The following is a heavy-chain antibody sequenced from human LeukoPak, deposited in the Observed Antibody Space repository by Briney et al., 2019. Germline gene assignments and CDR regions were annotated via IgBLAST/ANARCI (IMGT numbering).Heavy chain of an antibody. V-gene: IGHV3-30-3*01. CDR3: ARGEYSSSPADY. D-gene: IGHD6-6*01. CDR2: ISYDGSNK. J-gene: IGHJ4*02. CDR1: GFTFSSYA. Sequence: GGSLRLSCAASGFTFSSYAMHWVRQAPGKGLEWVAVISYDGSNKYYADSVKGRFTIFRDNSKNTLYLQMNSLRAEDTAVYYCARGEYSSSPADYWGQGTLVTVSS.